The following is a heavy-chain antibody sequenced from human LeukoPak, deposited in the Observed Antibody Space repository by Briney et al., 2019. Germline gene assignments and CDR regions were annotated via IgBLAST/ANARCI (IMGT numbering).Heavy chain of an antibody. CDR3: VRVHYSSGSLSSWFDP. D-gene: IGHD3-10*01. CDR1: GGSFSGYY. CDR2: INHSGST. V-gene: IGHV4-34*01. J-gene: IGHJ5*02. Sequence: SETLSLTCAVYGGSFSGYYWSWIRQPPGKGLEWIGEINHSGSTNYNPSLKPPVTISLDTSKNQVSLKLSSVTAADTAIYYCVRVHYSSGSLSSWFDPWGRGILVTVSS.